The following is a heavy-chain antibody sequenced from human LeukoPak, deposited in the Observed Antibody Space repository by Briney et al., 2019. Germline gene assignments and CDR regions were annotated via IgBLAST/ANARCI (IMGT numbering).Heavy chain of an antibody. J-gene: IGHJ3*02. V-gene: IGHV4-59*01. D-gene: IGHD4-4*01. CDR3: ARRNSNYNNAFDI. CDR1: GGSISSYY. CDR2: IYYSGST. Sequence: KPSETLSLTCTVSGGSISSYYWSWIRQPPGKGLEWIGYIYYSGSTNYNPSLKSRVTISVDTSKNQFSLKLSSVTAADTAVYYCARRNSNYNNAFDIWGQGTMVTVSS.